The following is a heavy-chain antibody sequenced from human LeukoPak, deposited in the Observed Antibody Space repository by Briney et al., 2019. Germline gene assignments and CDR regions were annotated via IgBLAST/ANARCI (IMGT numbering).Heavy chain of an antibody. Sequence: SETLSLTCTVSVGSISRYYWSWMRQPPGKGLEWLGYIYYSGSTNYNPSLKSRVTISVDSSKNQFSMKLSSVTAADTAVYYCARYLIGHDFRSGYYKRGANWFDPWGQGTLVTVSS. CDR3: ARYLIGHDFRSGYYKRGANWFDP. CDR2: IYYSGST. CDR1: VGSISRYY. J-gene: IGHJ5*02. V-gene: IGHV4-59*01. D-gene: IGHD3-3*01.